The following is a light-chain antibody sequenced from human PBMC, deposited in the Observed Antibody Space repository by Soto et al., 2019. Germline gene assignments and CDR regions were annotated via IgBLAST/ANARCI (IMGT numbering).Light chain of an antibody. CDR2: KAS. J-gene: IGKJ1*01. V-gene: IGKV1-5*03. CDR1: QSINDW. Sequence: DIQMTQSPSTLSASVGDRVTITCRASQSINDWVAWYQQKPGRAPKFLIYKASNLESGVPSRFSGSGSGTEFTLSISSLQPDDFAPSYCQHWHGFSWTFGQGTKVEIK. CDR3: QHWHGFSWT.